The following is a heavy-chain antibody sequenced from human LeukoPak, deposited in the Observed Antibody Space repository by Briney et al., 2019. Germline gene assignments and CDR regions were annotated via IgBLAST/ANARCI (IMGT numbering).Heavy chain of an antibody. CDR2: INKDGSDT. J-gene: IGHJ4*02. CDR1: GFTFSNYW. CDR3: ARGGAVAGDY. Sequence: GGSLRLSCAASGFTFSNYWMHWVRQAPGKGLVWVSRINKDGSDTRYADSVGGRFTISRDNAKNTVSLQMDSLRAEDTAVYYCARGGAVAGDYWGQGALVTVSS. V-gene: IGHV3-74*01. D-gene: IGHD6-19*01.